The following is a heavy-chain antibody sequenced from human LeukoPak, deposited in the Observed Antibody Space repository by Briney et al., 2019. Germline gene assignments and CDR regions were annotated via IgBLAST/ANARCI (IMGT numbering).Heavy chain of an antibody. V-gene: IGHV3-21*01. CDR1: GFTFSSYS. CDR2: ISSSSSYI. CDR3: ARDHYDSSGYYYEGDAFDI. J-gene: IGHJ3*02. Sequence: PGGSLRLSCAASGFTFSSYSMNWVRQAPGKGLEWVSSISSSSSYIYYADSVKGRFTISRDNSKNTLYLQMNSLRAEDTAVYYCARDHYDSSGYYYEGDAFDIWGQGTMVTVSS. D-gene: IGHD3-22*01.